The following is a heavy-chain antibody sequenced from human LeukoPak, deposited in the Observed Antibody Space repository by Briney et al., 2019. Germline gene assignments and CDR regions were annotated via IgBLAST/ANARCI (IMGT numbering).Heavy chain of an antibody. Sequence: PSETLSLTCSVSGDSVSRSDSYWDWIRQPPGKGLEWIGTVYYSGRTYYSPSLKSRVTMSVDPSNNQFSLNLRSVTAADTALYYCARRRYYDGSGYLEWGQGTLLSVSS. J-gene: IGHJ1*01. V-gene: IGHV4-39*01. D-gene: IGHD3-22*01. CDR3: ARRRYYDGSGYLE. CDR2: VYYSGRT. CDR1: GDSVSRSDSY.